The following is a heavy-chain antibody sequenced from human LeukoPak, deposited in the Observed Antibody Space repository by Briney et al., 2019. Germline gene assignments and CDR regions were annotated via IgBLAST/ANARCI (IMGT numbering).Heavy chain of an antibody. J-gene: IGHJ3*02. CDR1: GGTFSSYA. V-gene: IGHV1-69*04. Sequence: SVKVSCKASGGTFSSYAISWVRQAPGQGLEWMGRIIPILGIANYAQKFQGRVTITADKSTSTAYMELSSLRSEDPAVYYCARVHYDIFSAFDIWGQGTMVTVSS. CDR2: IIPILGIA. CDR3: ARVHYDIFSAFDI. D-gene: IGHD3-9*01.